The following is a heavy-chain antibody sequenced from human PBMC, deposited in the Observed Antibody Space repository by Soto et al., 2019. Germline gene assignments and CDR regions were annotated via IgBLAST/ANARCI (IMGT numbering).Heavy chain of an antibody. J-gene: IGHJ6*02. CDR1: GYTFITYW. V-gene: IGHV5-51*01. CDR3: ARGRIVATPHYYYYYGMDV. CDR2: IYPGDSDT. D-gene: IGHD5-12*01. Sequence: PGESLKISCKGSGYTFITYWIGWVRQMPGKGLEWMGIIYPGDSDTRYSPSFQGQVTISADKSISTAYLQWSSLKASDTAMYYCARGRIVATPHYYYYYGMDVWGQGTTVTVSS.